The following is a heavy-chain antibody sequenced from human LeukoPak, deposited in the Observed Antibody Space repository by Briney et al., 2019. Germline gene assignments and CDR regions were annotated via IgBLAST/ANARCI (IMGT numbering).Heavy chain of an antibody. CDR1: GGFVSSGSYY. CDR2: IYYSGNT. J-gene: IGHJ4*02. D-gene: IGHD1-1*01. V-gene: IGHV4-61*01. Sequence: SETLSLTCTVSGGFVSSGSYYWSWIRQPPGKGLEWIGYIYYSGNTNYNPSLKSRVTISVDTSKNQFSLKLSSVTAADTAVYYCARDLGTGFDYWGQGTLVTVSS. CDR3: ARDLGTGFDY.